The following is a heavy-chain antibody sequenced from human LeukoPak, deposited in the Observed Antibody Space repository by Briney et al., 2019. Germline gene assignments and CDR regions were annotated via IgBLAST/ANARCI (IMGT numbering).Heavy chain of an antibody. CDR1: GYIFTSYW. CDR2: IDPSDSYT. J-gene: IGHJ6*02. CDR3: ARHFLGELPDMDV. D-gene: IGHD1-26*01. Sequence: GESLKISCKGSGYIFTSYWISWVRQMPGKGLEWMGRIDPSDSYTKYSPSFQGHVTISGDESISTAYLQWSSLKASDTAMYYCARHFLGELPDMDVWGQGTTVTVSS. V-gene: IGHV5-10-1*01.